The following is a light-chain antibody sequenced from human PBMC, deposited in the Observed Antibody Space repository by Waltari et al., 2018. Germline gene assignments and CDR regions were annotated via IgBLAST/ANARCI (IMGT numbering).Light chain of an antibody. V-gene: IGKV1-6*01. CDR1: QGIRND. CDR2: AAS. J-gene: IGKJ1*01. Sequence: AIQMTQSPSSLSASVGDRVTITCRASQGIRNDLGWYQQKPGKAPKLLIYAASSLQSGVPARFSGSASGTDFTLTISSLQPEDFATYYCLQDYNYPWTFGQGTKVEIK. CDR3: LQDYNYPWT.